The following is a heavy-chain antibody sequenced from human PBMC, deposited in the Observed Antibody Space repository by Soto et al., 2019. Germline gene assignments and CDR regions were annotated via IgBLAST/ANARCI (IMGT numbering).Heavy chain of an antibody. J-gene: IGHJ4*02. CDR2: IYYSGST. Sequence: QLQLQESGPGLVKPSETLSLTCTVSDGSINSSGYYWGWIRQPPGRKLEWIGSIYYSGSTYYNPSLKSRLTISVDTSKNQFSLKLSSVTAADTAVYYCARLGGYGSGSYDNWGQGTLVTVSS. D-gene: IGHD3-10*01. CDR3: ARLGGYGSGSYDN. CDR1: DGSINSSGYY. V-gene: IGHV4-39*01.